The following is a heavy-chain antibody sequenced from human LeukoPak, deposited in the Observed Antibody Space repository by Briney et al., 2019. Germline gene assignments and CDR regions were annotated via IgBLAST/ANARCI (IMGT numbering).Heavy chain of an antibody. D-gene: IGHD3-10*01. CDR1: GGSISSSSYY. J-gene: IGHJ4*02. CDR2: IYYSGIT. CDR3: ARGLAYGSGSYYYYFDY. Sequence: NPSETLSLTCTVSGGSISSSSYYWGWIRQPPGKGLEWIGSIYYSGITYYNPSLKSRVTISIDTSKNQFSLKLSSVTAADTAVYYCARGLAYGSGSYYYYFDYWGQGTLVTVSS. V-gene: IGHV4-39*07.